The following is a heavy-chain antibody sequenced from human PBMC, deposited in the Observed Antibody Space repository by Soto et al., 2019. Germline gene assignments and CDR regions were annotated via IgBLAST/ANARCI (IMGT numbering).Heavy chain of an antibody. CDR2: INWNGGSK. CDR3: ASSIVGDTRFDY. J-gene: IGHJ4*02. D-gene: IGHD1-26*01. V-gene: IGHV3-20*04. Sequence: GGSLRLSCAASGFTFDEYALTWVRQAPGKGLEWVAGINWNGGSKGYADSVKGRFTISRDNAKSSLYLQMNNLRAEDTAFYYCASSIVGDTRFDYWGQGILVTVSS. CDR1: GFTFDEYA.